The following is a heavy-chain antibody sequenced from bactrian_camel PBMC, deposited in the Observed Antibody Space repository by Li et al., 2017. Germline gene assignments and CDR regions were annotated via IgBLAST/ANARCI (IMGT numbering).Heavy chain of an antibody. Sequence: VQLVESGGGLVQPGGSLRLSCAASGFTFDDYPMGWIRQAPGKGLEWVSSIVSNGGSTAYADSVKGRFTISRDNAKNAVYLQMNSLKPEDTAIYYCAASRGVASFSAMTYAYCGQGTQVTVS. CDR3: AASRGVASFSAMTYAY. D-gene: IGHD1*01. CDR2: IVSNGGST. J-gene: IGHJ4*01. CDR1: GFTFDDYP. V-gene: IGHV3-1*01.